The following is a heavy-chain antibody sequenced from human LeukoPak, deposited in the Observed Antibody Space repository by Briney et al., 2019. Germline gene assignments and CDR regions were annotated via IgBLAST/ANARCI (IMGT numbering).Heavy chain of an antibody. J-gene: IGHJ4*02. V-gene: IGHV3-15*01. CDR1: GFTFSNVW. CDR2: IKTKTDGETT. Sequence: GGSQRLYCAASGFTFSNVWMNWVRQAPGKGLEWLGRIKTKTDGETTHYAAPANGRFTISRDDSRNTLYLQMNSLKTEDTAVYYCTSRLITTNDYWGQGTLATVSS. D-gene: IGHD3-3*01. CDR3: TSRLITTNDY.